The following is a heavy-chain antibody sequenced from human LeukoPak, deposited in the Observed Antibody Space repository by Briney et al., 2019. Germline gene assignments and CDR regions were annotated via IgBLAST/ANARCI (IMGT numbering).Heavy chain of an antibody. CDR1: GFTFTISA. Sequence: ASVRVSSMASGFTFTISAMQWVRQARGQRLEWRGWIVVGSGNTNDAQKFQERVTITRDMSTSTAYMELSSLRSEDTAVYYCGAGDFDYWGQGTLVTVSS. CDR2: IVVGSGNT. J-gene: IGHJ4*02. V-gene: IGHV1-58*02. CDR3: GAGDFDY.